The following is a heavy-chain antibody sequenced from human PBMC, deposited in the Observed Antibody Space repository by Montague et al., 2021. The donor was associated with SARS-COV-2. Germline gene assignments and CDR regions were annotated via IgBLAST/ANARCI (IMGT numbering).Heavy chain of an antibody. V-gene: IGHV4-34*01. D-gene: IGHD3-16*01. CDR1: GGSFSDYY. CDR2: VNHSGNS. CDR3: ARGKGEFLVVVLVAPAPGDFDA. J-gene: IGHJ3*01. Sequence: SETLSLTCAVYGGSFSDYYWTWIRQPPGKGLEWIGEVNHSGNSNYNPSLKNRVTISADISKNQVSLKLTSVTAADTGIYYCARGKGEFLVVVLVAPAPGDFDAWGQGTTVTVSS.